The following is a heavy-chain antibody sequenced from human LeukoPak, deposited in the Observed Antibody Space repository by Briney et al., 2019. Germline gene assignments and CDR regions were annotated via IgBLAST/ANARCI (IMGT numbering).Heavy chain of an antibody. CDR3: ARGKRTFDP. CDR2: ISSGSYSK. V-gene: IGHV3-11*01. CDR1: GVPLTGSY. J-gene: IGHJ5*02. Sequence: GGALRLSCVAAGVPLTGSYVCWLRQTPQKGPEWVAYISSGSYSKYYADSVRGRFTISRDNANNSLFLEMSTLRVDDTALYYCARGKRTFDPWGQGTLVIVSS.